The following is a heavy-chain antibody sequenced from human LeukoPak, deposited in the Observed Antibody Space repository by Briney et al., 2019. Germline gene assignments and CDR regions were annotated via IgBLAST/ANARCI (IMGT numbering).Heavy chain of an antibody. CDR3: ARLREIPVFGVVTKSTSYFDY. Sequence: GSLRLSCAASGFTFDDYGMSWVRQAPGKGLEWVSSISSSSSYIYYADSVKGRFTISRDNAKNSLYLQMNSLRAEDTAVYYCARLREIPVFGVVTKSTSYFDYWGQGTLVTASS. D-gene: IGHD3-3*01. CDR2: ISSSSSYI. J-gene: IGHJ4*02. V-gene: IGHV3-21*01. CDR1: GFTFDDYG.